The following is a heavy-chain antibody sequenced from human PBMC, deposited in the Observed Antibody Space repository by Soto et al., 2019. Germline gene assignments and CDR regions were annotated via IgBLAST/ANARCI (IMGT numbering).Heavy chain of an antibody. V-gene: IGHV1-46*03. J-gene: IGHJ5*02. CDR2: IHPAGINT. D-gene: IGHD3-9*01. CDR3: ARDTSWKELVWWFDT. CDR1: GYSFISHY. Sequence: ASVKVSCKAFGYSFISHYMHWVRQAPGQGLEWMRTIHPAGINTAYAQKFQGRVTMTTDTSTSTVYMDLTSLTSEDTDVYYCARDTSWKELVWWFDTWGQGTLVTVSS.